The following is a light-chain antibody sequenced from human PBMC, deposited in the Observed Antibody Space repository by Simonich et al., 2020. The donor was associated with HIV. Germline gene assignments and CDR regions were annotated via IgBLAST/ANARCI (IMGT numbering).Light chain of an antibody. V-gene: IGLV5-45*01. Sequence: QAVLTQPASLSASPGASASLTCTLRSGINVGTYRIYWYQQKPGSPPQYLLRYKSDSAKQQGSGVPSRFSGSKDASANAGILLISGLQSEDEADYYCMIWHSNAGVFGGGTKLTVL. CDR3: MIWHSNAGV. J-gene: IGLJ3*02. CDR1: SGINVGTYR. CDR2: YKSDSAK.